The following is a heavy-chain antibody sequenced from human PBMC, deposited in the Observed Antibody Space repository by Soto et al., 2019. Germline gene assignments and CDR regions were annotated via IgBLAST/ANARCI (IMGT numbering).Heavy chain of an antibody. J-gene: IGHJ4*02. CDR1: GYSFTSYW. CDR2: IYPGDSDT. CDR3: ARPFQLYSSGWRDGGDFAY. Sequence: GESLKISCKGSGYSFTSYWIGWVRQMPGKGLEWMGIIYPGDSDTRYSPSFQGQVTISADKSISTAYLQWSSLKASDTAMYYCARPFQLYSSGWRDGGDFAYWGQGTLVTVSS. V-gene: IGHV5-51*01. D-gene: IGHD6-19*01.